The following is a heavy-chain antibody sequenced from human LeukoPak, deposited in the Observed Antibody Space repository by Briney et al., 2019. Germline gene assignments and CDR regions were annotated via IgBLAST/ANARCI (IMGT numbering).Heavy chain of an antibody. CDR3: ARDHYGSGSYKSYFDS. Sequence: PSETLSLTCTVSGGPISTYYWSWLRQPAGKGLEWIGRMYTSGSTKYNPSLKSRVTISVDNSKNQFSLKLTSVTAADTAVYYCARDHYGSGSYKSYFDSWGQGTRVTVSS. J-gene: IGHJ4*02. CDR1: GGPISTYY. CDR2: MYTSGST. V-gene: IGHV4-4*07. D-gene: IGHD3-10*01.